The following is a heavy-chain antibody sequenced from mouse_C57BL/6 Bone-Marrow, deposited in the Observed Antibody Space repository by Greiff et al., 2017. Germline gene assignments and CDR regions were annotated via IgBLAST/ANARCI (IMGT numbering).Heavy chain of an antibody. Sequence: EVQLQQSGPELVKPGASVKISCKASGYTFTDYYMNWVKQSHGKSLEWIGDINPNNGGTSYNQKFKGKATLTVDKSSSTAYMELRSLTSEDSAVYYCAREGYYYGSSPYYYAMDYWGQGTSVTVSS. D-gene: IGHD1-1*01. V-gene: IGHV1-26*01. CDR1: GYTFTDYY. CDR2: INPNNGGT. J-gene: IGHJ4*01. CDR3: AREGYYYGSSPYYYAMDY.